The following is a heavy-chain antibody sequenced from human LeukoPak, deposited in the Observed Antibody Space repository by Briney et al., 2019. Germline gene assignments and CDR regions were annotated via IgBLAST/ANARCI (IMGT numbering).Heavy chain of an antibody. Sequence: GGSLRLSCVASGFIFPNAWVHWVRQAPGKGLEWVGRIKNKNSGRTTNYIAPVKGRFTISRDDSRNTLYLEMDSLKTDDTAIYYRVTDGGLLPYYFTYWGQGTLVTVSS. CDR2: IKNKNSGRTT. CDR1: GFIFPNAW. J-gene: IGHJ1*01. CDR3: VTDGGLLPYYFTY. D-gene: IGHD3-10*01. V-gene: IGHV3-15*01.